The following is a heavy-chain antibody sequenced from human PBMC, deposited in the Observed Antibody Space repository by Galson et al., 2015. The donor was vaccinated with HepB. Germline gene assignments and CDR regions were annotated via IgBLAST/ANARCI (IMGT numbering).Heavy chain of an antibody. Sequence: PALVKPTQTLTLTCTFSGFSLSTSGVGVGWIRQPPGKALEWLALIYWNDDKRYSPSLKSRLTITKDTSKNQVVLTMTNMDPVDTATYYCAHSQIVVPAAYYYYYGMDVWGQGTTVTVSS. J-gene: IGHJ6*02. V-gene: IGHV2-5*01. CDR2: IYWNDDK. CDR1: GFSLSTSGVG. D-gene: IGHD2-2*01. CDR3: AHSQIVVPAAYYYYYGMDV.